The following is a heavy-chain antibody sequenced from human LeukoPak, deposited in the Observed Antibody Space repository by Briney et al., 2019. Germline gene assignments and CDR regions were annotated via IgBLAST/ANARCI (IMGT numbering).Heavy chain of an antibody. V-gene: IGHV3-23*01. CDR2: ISGSTGRT. CDR1: GFTFSSYA. D-gene: IGHD6-13*01. Sequence: GGSLRLSCVASGFTFSSYAMTWVRQAPGKGLEWVSSISGSTGRTYYADSVKGRFTISRDNSKDTVFLQMNNLRAEDTAIYYCAREGGSCTSNSCSDYFDYWGQGTLVTVSP. J-gene: IGHJ4*02. CDR3: AREGGSCTSNSCSDYFDY.